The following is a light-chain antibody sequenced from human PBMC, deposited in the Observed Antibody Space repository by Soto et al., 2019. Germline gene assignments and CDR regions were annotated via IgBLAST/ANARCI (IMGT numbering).Light chain of an antibody. Sequence: DIQMTQSPSTLSASVGDRVTITCRASQTISSSLAWYQHKPGKAPKLLIFDATTLQTGVPSRFSGSGFGTEFTLTITGLQPDAFATYYCQQHNDYTAVTFGQGTKVEIK. CDR2: DAT. CDR3: QQHNDYTAVT. V-gene: IGKV1-5*01. J-gene: IGKJ2*01. CDR1: QTISSS.